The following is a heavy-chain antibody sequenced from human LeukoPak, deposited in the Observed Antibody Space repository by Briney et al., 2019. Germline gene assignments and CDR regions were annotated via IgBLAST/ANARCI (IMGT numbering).Heavy chain of an antibody. CDR2: IYSGGST. CDR3: ARDKGSSSEL. V-gene: IGHV3-66*01. J-gene: IGHJ6*02. D-gene: IGHD6-13*01. Sequence: PGRSLRLSCAASGFTVSSNYMSWVCQAPGKGLEWVSVIYSGGSTYYADSVKGRFTISRDNSKNTVYLQMNSLRAEDTAVYYCARDKGSSSELWGQGTTVTVSS. CDR1: GFTVSSNY.